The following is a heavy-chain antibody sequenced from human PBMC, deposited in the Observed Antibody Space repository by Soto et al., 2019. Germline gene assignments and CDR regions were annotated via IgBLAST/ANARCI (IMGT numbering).Heavy chain of an antibody. CDR1: GYTFTGYY. CDR3: ARDHGPIRYFVFLLPDYYSYGMDF. D-gene: IGHD3-9*01. Sequence: ASVKVSCKASGYTFTGYYMHWVRQAPGQGLEWMGWINPNSGGTNYAQKFQGWVTMTRDTSISTAYMELSRLRSDDTAVYYCARDHGPIRYFVFLLPDYYSYGMDFWGPGITVTVFS. V-gene: IGHV1-2*04. CDR2: INPNSGGT. J-gene: IGHJ6*02.